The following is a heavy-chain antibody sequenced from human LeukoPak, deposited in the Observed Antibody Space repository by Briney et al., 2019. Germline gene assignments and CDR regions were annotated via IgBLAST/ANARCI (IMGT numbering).Heavy chain of an antibody. D-gene: IGHD4-17*01. Sequence: GGSLRLSCAASGFTFSSYGMHWVRQAPGKGLEWVAVISYDGSNKYYADSVKGRFTISRDNSKNTLYLQMNSLRAEDTAVYYCAKEVGPYSDLYYYYGMDVWGQGTTVTVSS. V-gene: IGHV3-30*18. CDR3: AKEVGPYSDLYYYYGMDV. CDR2: ISYDGSNK. J-gene: IGHJ6*02. CDR1: GFTFSSYG.